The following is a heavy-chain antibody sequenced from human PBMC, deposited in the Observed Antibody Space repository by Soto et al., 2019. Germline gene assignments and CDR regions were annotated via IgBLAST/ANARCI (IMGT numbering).Heavy chain of an antibody. J-gene: IGHJ4*02. V-gene: IGHV3-48*02. CDR2: ISSSSSTI. CDR3: ARDRPYYYDSSGYYDY. CDR1: GFTFSSYS. Sequence: PVGSLRLSCAASGFTFSSYSMNWVRQAPGKGLEWVSYISSSSSTIYYADSVKGRFTISRDNAKNSLYLQMNSLRDEDTAVYYCARDRPYYYDSSGYYDYWGQGTLVTVSS. D-gene: IGHD3-22*01.